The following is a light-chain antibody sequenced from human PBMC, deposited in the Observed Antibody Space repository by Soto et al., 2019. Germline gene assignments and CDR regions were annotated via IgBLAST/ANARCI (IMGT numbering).Light chain of an antibody. CDR2: ATS. CDR1: QDISNY. CDR3: QKYNSAPYT. J-gene: IGKJ2*01. Sequence: DIQMTQSPSSLSASVGDRVTITCRASQDISNYLAWYQQKPGKVPKLLMYATSTLQSGDPSRFSGSGSETDFTLTISSLQPEDGATYYCQKYNSAPYTFGQGTKVEIK. V-gene: IGKV1-27*01.